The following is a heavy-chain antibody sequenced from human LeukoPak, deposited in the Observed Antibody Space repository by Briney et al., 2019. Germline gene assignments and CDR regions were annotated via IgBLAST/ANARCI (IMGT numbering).Heavy chain of an antibody. J-gene: IGHJ6*03. Sequence: PSETLSLTCAVYGGSFSGYYWSWIRQPPGKGLEWIGEINHSGSTNYNPSLKSRVTIPVDTSKNQFSLKLSSVTAADTAVYYCARGAAAGSRYYYYYMDVWGKGTTVTISS. CDR3: ARGAAAGSRYYYYYMDV. CDR1: GGSFSGYY. CDR2: INHSGST. V-gene: IGHV4-34*01. D-gene: IGHD6-13*01.